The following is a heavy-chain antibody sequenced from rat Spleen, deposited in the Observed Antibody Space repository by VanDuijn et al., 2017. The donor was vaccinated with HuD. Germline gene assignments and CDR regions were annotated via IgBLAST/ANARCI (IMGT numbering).Heavy chain of an antibody. CDR3: ARPTEGIAWFVY. V-gene: IGHV5-31*01. J-gene: IGHJ3*01. D-gene: IGHD1-11*01. Sequence: EVQLVESGGGLVPPGRSLKLSCVASGFTFNNYWMTWIRQAPGRGLEWVASIAHTGDSTYYPDSVKGRFTISRDIAKSILFLEMDSLRSEDTATYYCARPTEGIAWFVYWGQGTLVTVSS. CDR2: IAHTGDST. CDR1: GFTFNNYW.